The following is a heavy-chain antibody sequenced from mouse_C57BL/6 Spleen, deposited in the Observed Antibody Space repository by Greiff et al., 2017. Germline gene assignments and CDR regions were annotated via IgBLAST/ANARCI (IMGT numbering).Heavy chain of an antibody. D-gene: IGHD2-4*01. Sequence: ESGPGLVKPSQSLSLTCSVTGYSITSGYYWNWIRQFPGNKLEWMGYISYDGSNNYNPSLKNRISITRDTSKNQFFLKLNSVTTEDTATYYCARGGDDYDPWFAYWGQGTLVTVSA. CDR2: ISYDGSN. J-gene: IGHJ3*01. CDR3: ARGGDDYDPWFAY. V-gene: IGHV3-6*01. CDR1: GYSITSGYY.